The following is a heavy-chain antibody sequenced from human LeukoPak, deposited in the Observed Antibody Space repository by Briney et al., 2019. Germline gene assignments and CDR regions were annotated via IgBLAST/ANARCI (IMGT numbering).Heavy chain of an antibody. J-gene: IGHJ3*02. Sequence: GGSLRLSCAASGFTFSSYAMHWVRQAPGKGLEYVSAISSNGGSTYYANCVKGRFTISRDNSKNTLYLQMGSLRAEDMAVYYCARAGITGTGDAFDIWGQGTMVTVSS. CDR3: ARAGITGTGDAFDI. CDR2: ISSNGGST. V-gene: IGHV3-64*01. CDR1: GFTFSSYA. D-gene: IGHD1-7*01.